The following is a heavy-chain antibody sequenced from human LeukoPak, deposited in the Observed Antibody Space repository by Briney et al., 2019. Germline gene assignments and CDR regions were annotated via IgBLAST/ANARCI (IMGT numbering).Heavy chain of an antibody. CDR2: IYTSGST. V-gene: IGHV4-4*07. J-gene: IGHJ5*02. D-gene: IGHD6-6*01. CDR1: GGSISSYY. Sequence: SETLSLTCTVSGGSISSYYWSWIRQPAGKGLEWIGRIYTSGSTNYNPSLKSRVTMSVDTSKNQFSLKLSSVTAADTAVYYCAREPPKIPRIAAPWCDPWGQGTLVTVSS. CDR3: AREPPKIPRIAAPWCDP.